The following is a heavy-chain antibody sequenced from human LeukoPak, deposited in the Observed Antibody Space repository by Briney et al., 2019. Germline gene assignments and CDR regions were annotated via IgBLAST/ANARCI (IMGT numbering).Heavy chain of an antibody. CDR3: ARGRIYYDILTGYRNWFDP. J-gene: IGHJ5*02. D-gene: IGHD3-9*01. CDR1: GGSFSGYY. CDR2: INHSGST. Sequence: SETLSLTCAVYGGSFSGYYWSWIRQPPGKGLEWIGEINHSGSTNYNPSLKSRVTISVDTSKNQFSLKLSSVTAADTAVYYCARGRIYYDILTGYRNWFDPWGQGTLVTVSS. V-gene: IGHV4-34*01.